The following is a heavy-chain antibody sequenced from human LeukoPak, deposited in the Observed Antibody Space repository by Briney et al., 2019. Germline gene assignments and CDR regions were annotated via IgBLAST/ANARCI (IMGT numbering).Heavy chain of an antibody. J-gene: IGHJ4*02. V-gene: IGHV3-53*01. CDR1: GITLSNYG. D-gene: IGHD3-3*01. CDR2: IYSGGNT. CDR3: ARGLEWLLFDY. Sequence: PGGSLRLSRAVSGITLSNYGMTWVRQAPGKGLEWVSVIYSGGNTYYADSVKGRFTISRDTSMNTLYLQMNSLRAEDTAVYYCARGLEWLLFDYWGQGTLVTVSS.